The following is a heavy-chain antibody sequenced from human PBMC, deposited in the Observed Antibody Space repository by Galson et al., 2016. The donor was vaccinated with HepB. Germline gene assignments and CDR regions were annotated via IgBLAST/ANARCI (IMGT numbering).Heavy chain of an antibody. J-gene: IGHJ2*01. V-gene: IGHV3-30-3*01. Sequence: SLRLSCAVSGFTFKDYSMHWVRQAPGKGLEWVAVLSGEGRTHYYADSVKGRFTISRDNSKNTLYLEINSLRPEDMVAYYCAREPVIPCWYFDFWGRGTPISVSS. CDR1: GFTFKDYS. D-gene: IGHD3-16*02. CDR2: LSGEGRTH. CDR3: AREPVIPCWYFDF.